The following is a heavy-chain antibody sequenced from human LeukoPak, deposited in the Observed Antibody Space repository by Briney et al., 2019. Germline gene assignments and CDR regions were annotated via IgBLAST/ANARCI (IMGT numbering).Heavy chain of an antibody. CDR2: INWNGGGT. CDR3: ARGIVGATAGGYHYYGMDV. CDR1: GFPFEDYG. Sequence: GGSLRLSCAASGFPFEDYGTNWVRQAPGKGLEWVSTINWNGGGTRYADSVRGRFTISRDNAKNSLYLQMKGLRAEDTALYYCARGIVGATAGGYHYYGMDVWGQGTTVTVSS. V-gene: IGHV3-20*04. D-gene: IGHD1-26*01. J-gene: IGHJ6*02.